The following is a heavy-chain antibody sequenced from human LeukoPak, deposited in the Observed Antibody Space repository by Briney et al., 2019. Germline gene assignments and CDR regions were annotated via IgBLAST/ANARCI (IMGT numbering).Heavy chain of an antibody. V-gene: IGHV1-69*04. D-gene: IGHD2-2*01. CDR2: IIPILGIA. CDR1: GGTFSSYA. Sequence: GASVKVSCKASGGTFSSYAISWVRQAPGQGLEWMGRIIPILGIANYAQKFQGRVTITADKSTSTAYMELSSLRSEDTAVYYCARDGCSSTSCYDGYYFDYWGQGTLVTVSS. CDR3: ARDGCSSTSCYDGYYFDY. J-gene: IGHJ4*02.